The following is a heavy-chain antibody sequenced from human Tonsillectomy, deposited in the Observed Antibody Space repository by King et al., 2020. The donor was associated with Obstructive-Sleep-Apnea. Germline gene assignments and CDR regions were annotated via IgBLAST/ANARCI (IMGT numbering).Heavy chain of an antibody. V-gene: IGHV4-39*07. Sequence: QLQESGPGLVKPSETLSLTCSVSGGSISSSSYYWGWIRQPPGKGLEWIGTIYYSGSTYYNPSLMSRVTISVDTAKNQFSLKLSSVTAADTAVYYCARVGLTIFGVVYGLDVWGQGTTVTVSS. CDR2: IYYSGST. J-gene: IGHJ6*02. CDR1: GGSISSSSYY. D-gene: IGHD3-3*01. CDR3: ARVGLTIFGVVYGLDV.